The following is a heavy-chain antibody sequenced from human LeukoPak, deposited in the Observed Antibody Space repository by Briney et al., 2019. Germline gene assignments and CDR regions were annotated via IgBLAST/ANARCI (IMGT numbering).Heavy chain of an antibody. CDR2: TRYDGINK. V-gene: IGHV3-30*02. Sequence: PGGSLRLSCAASAFTFSSYGMHRVRQAPGKGLDWVAFTRYDGINKYYADSVKGRFTISRDNSKNTLYLQMNSPRAEDTAVYYCARDRAPYSSGWYLDYWGQGTLVTVSS. J-gene: IGHJ4*02. CDR3: ARDRAPYSSGWYLDY. D-gene: IGHD6-19*01. CDR1: AFTFSSYG.